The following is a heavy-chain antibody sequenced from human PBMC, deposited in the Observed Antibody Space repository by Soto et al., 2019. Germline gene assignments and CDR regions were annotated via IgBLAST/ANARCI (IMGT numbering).Heavy chain of an antibody. CDR3: AKENHPEFEHSSGYYYLYYFDY. CDR1: GYSFAGYW. J-gene: IGHJ4*02. CDR2: IDPSDSQT. D-gene: IGHD3-22*01. Sequence: GESLKISCKGSGYSFAGYWITWVRQKPGKGLEWMGRIDPSDSQTYYSPSFRGHVTISATKSITTVFLQWSSLRAEDTAVYYCAKENHPEFEHSSGYYYLYYFDYWGQGTLVTVSS. V-gene: IGHV5-10-1*01.